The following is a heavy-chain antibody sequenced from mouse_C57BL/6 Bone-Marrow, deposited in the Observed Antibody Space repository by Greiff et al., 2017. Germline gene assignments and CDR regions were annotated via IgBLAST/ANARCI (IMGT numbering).Heavy chain of an antibody. V-gene: IGHV1-81*01. J-gene: IGHJ2*01. CDR3: AREGTMVTTRCHSFDY. CDR2: IYPRSGNT. D-gene: IGHD2-2*01. Sequence: QVQLQQSGAELARPGASVKLSCKASGYTFTSSGISWVKQRPGQGLEWIGEIYPRSGNTYYNEKFKGKATLTAAKSSSTAYMELRSLTSEDSAVYFCAREGTMVTTRCHSFDYWGQGTTLTVSS. CDR1: GYTFTSSG.